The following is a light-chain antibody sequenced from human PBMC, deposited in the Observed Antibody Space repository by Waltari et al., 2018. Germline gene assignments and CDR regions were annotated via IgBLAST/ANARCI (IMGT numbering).Light chain of an antibody. CDR2: ENN. CDR3: GTWDSGLSGGV. V-gene: IGLV1-51*02. Sequence: QSVLTQPPSVSAAPGQKVTISCSGSSFNIGNNYVSWYQQVPGTAPKLLIYENNKRPSGMPDRVSGSKSGTSATLGITGHQTGDEADYYCGTWDSGLSGGVVGGGTKLTVL. CDR1: SFNIGNNY. J-gene: IGLJ3*02.